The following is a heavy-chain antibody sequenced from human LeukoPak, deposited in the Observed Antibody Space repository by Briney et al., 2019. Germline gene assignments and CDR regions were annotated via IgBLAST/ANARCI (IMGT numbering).Heavy chain of an antibody. J-gene: IGHJ4*02. CDR1: GFTFSSYG. D-gene: IGHD5-18*01. V-gene: IGHV3-30*18. Sequence: GGPLRLSCAASGFTFSSYGMHWVRQAPGKGLEWVAVISYDGSNKYYADSVKGRFTISRDNSKNTLYLQMNSLRAEDTAVYYCAKDPAMGYWGQGTLVTVSS. CDR3: AKDPAMGY. CDR2: ISYDGSNK.